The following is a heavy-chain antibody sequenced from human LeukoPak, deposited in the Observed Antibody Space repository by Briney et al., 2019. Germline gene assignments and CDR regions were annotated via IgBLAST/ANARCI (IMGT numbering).Heavy chain of an antibody. CDR3: AKGAAAGLSAWGYFDY. J-gene: IGHJ4*02. D-gene: IGHD6-13*01. Sequence: PGGSLRLSCAASGFTFSSYAMSWVHQAPGKGLEWVSAISGSGGSTYYADSVKGRFTISRDNSKNTLYLQMNSLRAEDTAVYYCAKGAAAGLSAWGYFDYWGQGTLVTVSS. CDR1: GFTFSSYA. V-gene: IGHV3-23*01. CDR2: ISGSGGST.